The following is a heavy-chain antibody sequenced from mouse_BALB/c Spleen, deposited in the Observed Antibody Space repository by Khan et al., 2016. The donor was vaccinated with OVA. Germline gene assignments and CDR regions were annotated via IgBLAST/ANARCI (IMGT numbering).Heavy chain of an antibody. Sequence: QVQLKQSGPELVKPEASVKMSCKASGYTFTDYVINWVKQRTGQGLEWIGDIFPGGGSSYYNEKFKGKAKLTADKSSNTAYMQLSSLTFEDSAVYFCARGGYSVFAYWGQGTLVTVSA. V-gene: IGHV1-77*01. D-gene: IGHD2-3*01. CDR1: GYTFTDYV. CDR2: IFPGGGSS. J-gene: IGHJ3*01. CDR3: ARGGYSVFAY.